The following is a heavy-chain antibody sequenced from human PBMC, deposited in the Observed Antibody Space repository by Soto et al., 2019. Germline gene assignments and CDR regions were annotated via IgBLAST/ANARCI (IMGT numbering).Heavy chain of an antibody. CDR3: AKDMQEQQRTYYFDY. Sequence: GGSLRLSCAASGFTFSSYAMSWVRQAPGKGLEWVSAISGSGGSTYYADSVKGRFTISRDNSKNTPYLQMNSLRAEDTAVYYCAKDMQEQQRTYYFDYWGQGTLVTVSS. V-gene: IGHV3-23*01. CDR1: GFTFSSYA. J-gene: IGHJ4*02. D-gene: IGHD6-13*01. CDR2: ISGSGGST.